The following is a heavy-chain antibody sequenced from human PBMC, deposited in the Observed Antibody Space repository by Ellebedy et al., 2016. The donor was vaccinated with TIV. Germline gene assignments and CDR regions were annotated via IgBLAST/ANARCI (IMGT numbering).Heavy chain of an antibody. Sequence: PGGSLRLSCAASGFTFSTFAMHWVRQAPGKGLEWVAIISYDGSNKFYADSVKGRFTISRDSSKNTLYLQMDSLRADDTAVYYCARDHYCNTRNNGPDYWGQGTLVTVSS. D-gene: IGHD1/OR15-1a*01. J-gene: IGHJ4*02. V-gene: IGHV3-30*04. CDR2: ISYDGSNK. CDR3: ARDHYCNTRNNGPDY. CDR1: GFTFSTFA.